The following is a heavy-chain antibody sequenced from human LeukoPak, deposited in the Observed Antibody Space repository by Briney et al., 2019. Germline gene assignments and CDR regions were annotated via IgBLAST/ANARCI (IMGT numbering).Heavy chain of an antibody. D-gene: IGHD3-10*01. J-gene: IGHJ4*02. CDR2: ISSSTGAT. CDR3: AKEPGYYFDY. CDR1: GFTFSNYA. V-gene: IGHV3-48*01. Sequence: PGGSLRLSCAASGFTFSNYAMNWVRQAPGKGLEWVSYISSSTGATYYADSVKGRFTISRDNSKNTLYLQMNSLRAEDTAVYYCAKEPGYYFDYWGQGTLVTVSS.